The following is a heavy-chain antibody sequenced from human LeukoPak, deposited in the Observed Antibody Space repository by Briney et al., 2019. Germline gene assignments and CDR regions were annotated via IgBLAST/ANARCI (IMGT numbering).Heavy chain of an antibody. Sequence: SVTVSCKASGGTFSSYAISWVRQAPGQGLEWMGGIIPIFGTANYAQKFQGRVTITTDESTSTAYMELSSLRSEDTAVYYCARARRIAAAGTYYCYYMDVWGKGTTVTVSS. D-gene: IGHD6-13*01. CDR3: ARARRIAAAGTYYCYYMDV. CDR1: GGTFSSYA. J-gene: IGHJ6*03. CDR2: IIPIFGTA. V-gene: IGHV1-69*05.